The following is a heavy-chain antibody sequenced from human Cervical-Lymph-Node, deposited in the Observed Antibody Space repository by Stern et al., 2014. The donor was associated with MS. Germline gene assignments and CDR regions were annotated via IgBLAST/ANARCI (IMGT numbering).Heavy chain of an antibody. Sequence: VQLGQSGAEVKKPGESLKISCRNSGGSFSKYAIAWVRQMPGKGLEWMGMFYPSDSDIRYSPSFQGQVPISADQSISTAYLQWSSLKASDTAIYYCATSLDADYIGYFDSWGQGTLVTVSS. V-gene: IGHV5-51*03. CDR3: ATSLDADYIGYFDS. J-gene: IGHJ4*02. D-gene: IGHD4-11*01. CDR1: GGSFSKYA. CDR2: FYPSDSDI.